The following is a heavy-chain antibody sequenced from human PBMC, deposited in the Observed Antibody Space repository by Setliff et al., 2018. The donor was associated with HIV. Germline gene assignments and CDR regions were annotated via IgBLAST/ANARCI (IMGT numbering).Heavy chain of an antibody. CDR2: INPIFNTA. V-gene: IGHV1-69*13. J-gene: IGHJ6*03. CDR3: ARIVRPSYYYCYYMDV. D-gene: IGHD3-10*02. Sequence: SVKVSCKASEYTFTSYYLHWVRQAPGQGLEWMGIINPIFNTANSAQKFQGRVTITADESTSTAYMELSSLRSEDTAVYYCARIVRPSYYYCYYMDVWGKGTTVTVS. CDR1: EYTFTSYY.